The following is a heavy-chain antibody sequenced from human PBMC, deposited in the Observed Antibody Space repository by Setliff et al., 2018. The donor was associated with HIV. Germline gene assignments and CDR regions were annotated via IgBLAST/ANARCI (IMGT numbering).Heavy chain of an antibody. Sequence: PSETLSLTCAVYGGSFSDYYWTWIRQSPGKGLEWIGEINHRGSTNYNPSLKSRVTVSVDTSKNQFSLKLSSVTAADTAAYYCARHDSGGYYSLDYWGQGTLVTVSS. CDR1: GGSFSDYY. J-gene: IGHJ4*02. CDR3: ARHDSGGYYSLDY. V-gene: IGHV4-34*01. CDR2: INHRGST. D-gene: IGHD3-22*01.